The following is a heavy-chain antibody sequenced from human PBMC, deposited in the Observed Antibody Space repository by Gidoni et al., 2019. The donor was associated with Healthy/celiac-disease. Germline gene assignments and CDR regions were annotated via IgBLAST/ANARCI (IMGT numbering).Heavy chain of an antibody. CDR2: IYYSGST. CDR1: GGSISSYY. J-gene: IGHJ4*02. D-gene: IGHD4-17*01. CDR3: ASHGILRIFDY. V-gene: IGHV4-59*08. Sequence: QVQLQESGPGLGKPSETLSLTCTVSGGSISSYYWSWIRQPPGKGLEWIGYIYYSGSTNYNPSIKGRVTISVDTSKNQFSLMLSSVTAADTAVYYCASHGILRIFDYWGQGTLVTVSS.